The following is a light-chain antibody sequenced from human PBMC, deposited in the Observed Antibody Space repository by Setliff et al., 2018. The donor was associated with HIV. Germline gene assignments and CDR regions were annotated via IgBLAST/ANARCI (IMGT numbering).Light chain of an antibody. CDR1: SSDVGGYDF. Sequence: LTQPASVSGSPGQSITISCIGTSSDVGGYDFVSWYQQRPGKAPKLIIFDVSERPSGVSHRFSGSKSGNTASLTISGLQTEDEADYFCASYRSPATYVFGMGTKVTVL. CDR3: ASYRSPATYV. J-gene: IGLJ1*01. CDR2: DVS. V-gene: IGLV2-14*03.